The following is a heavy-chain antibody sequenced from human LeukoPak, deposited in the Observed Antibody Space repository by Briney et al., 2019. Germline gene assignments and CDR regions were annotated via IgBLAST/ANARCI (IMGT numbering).Heavy chain of an antibody. CDR3: ARITIFGVVPYYYYGMDV. V-gene: IGHV4-59*01. CDR2: IYYSGST. Sequence: PSETLSLTCTVSGGSISSYYWSWIRQPPGKGLEWIGYIYYSGSTNYNPSLKSRVTISVDTSKNQFSLKLSSVTAADTAVYYCARITIFGVVPYYYYGMDVWGQGTTVTVSS. D-gene: IGHD3-3*01. CDR1: GGSISSYY. J-gene: IGHJ6*02.